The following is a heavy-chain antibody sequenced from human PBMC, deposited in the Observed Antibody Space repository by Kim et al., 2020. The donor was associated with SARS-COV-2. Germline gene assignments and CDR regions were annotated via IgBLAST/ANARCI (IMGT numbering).Heavy chain of an antibody. V-gene: IGHV1-69*13. D-gene: IGHD6-13*01. CDR2: IIPIFGTA. CDR3: ARDTYTRIAAAHGPSAFDI. Sequence: SVKVSCKASGGTFSSYAISWVRQAPGQGLEWMGGIIPIFGTANYAQKFQGRVTITADESTSTAYMELSSLRSEDTAVYYCARDTYTRIAAAHGPSAFDIWGQGTMVTVSS. CDR1: GGTFSSYA. J-gene: IGHJ3*02.